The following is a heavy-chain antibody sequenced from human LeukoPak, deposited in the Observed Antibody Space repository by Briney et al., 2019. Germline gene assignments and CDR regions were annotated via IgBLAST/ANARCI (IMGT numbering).Heavy chain of an antibody. V-gene: IGHV3-30*02. D-gene: IGHD2-21*01. CDR2: IRYDGSNK. CDR3: ARGQPAVFPDEDDY. J-gene: IGHJ4*02. CDR1: GFTFSSYG. Sequence: GGSLRLSCAASGFTFSSYGMHWVRQAPGKGLEWVAFIRYDGSNKYYADSVKGRFTISRDNSKNTLYLQMNSLRAEDTAVYYCARGQPAVFPDEDDYWGQGTLVTVSS.